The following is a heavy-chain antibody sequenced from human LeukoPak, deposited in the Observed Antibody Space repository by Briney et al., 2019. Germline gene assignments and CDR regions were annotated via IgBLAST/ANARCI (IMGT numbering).Heavy chain of an antibody. Sequence: PGGSLRLSCAASGFTLNIYGMNWVRQAPGKGLEWVSSVGGVNGIHYADSVKGRFTGSRDNAKNTVYLQMNRLRAADTVCYFCAKDATARNLIWDHFDFWGQETLVTVSS. J-gene: IGHJ4*02. V-gene: IGHV3-23*01. CDR2: VGGVNGI. CDR1: GFTLNIYG. CDR3: AKDATARNLIWDHFDF. D-gene: IGHD1-7*01.